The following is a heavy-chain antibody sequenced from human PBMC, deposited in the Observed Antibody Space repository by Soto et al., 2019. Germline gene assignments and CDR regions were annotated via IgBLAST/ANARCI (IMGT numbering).Heavy chain of an antibody. J-gene: IGHJ2*01. CDR1: GFTFSSYW. CDR2: IKQDGNEE. CDR3: ASWGFIVATNWYFDL. Sequence: EAQLVESGGGLVQPGGSLRLSCAASGFTFSSYWMSWVRQAPGKGLEWVANIKQDGNEESYVYSVKGRFTISRDNTKNSLFLQMNSLRAEDTAVYYCASWGFIVATNWYFDLWGRGTLVTVSS. V-gene: IGHV3-7*01. D-gene: IGHD5-12*01.